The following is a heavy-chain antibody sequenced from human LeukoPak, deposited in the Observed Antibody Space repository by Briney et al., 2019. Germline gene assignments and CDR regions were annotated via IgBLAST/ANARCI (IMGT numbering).Heavy chain of an antibody. Sequence: GASVKVSCKASGATFGTADINWVRQAPGQGLEWMGKIIPHIGSPTYAQQFQDRLTLTADDSTTTVNMDLSSLTFEDTATYFCAVGNYHRYWGQGTLVTVSS. J-gene: IGHJ4*02. CDR3: AVGNYHRY. V-gene: IGHV1-69*11. D-gene: IGHD1-14*01. CDR1: GATFGTAD. CDR2: IIPHIGSP.